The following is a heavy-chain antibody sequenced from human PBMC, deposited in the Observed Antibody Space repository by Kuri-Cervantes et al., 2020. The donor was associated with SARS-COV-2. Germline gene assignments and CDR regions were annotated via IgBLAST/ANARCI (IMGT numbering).Heavy chain of an antibody. J-gene: IGHJ4*02. V-gene: IGHV1-18*04. CDR2: ISAYNGNT. CDR3: ATGVAHQPEY. CDR1: GYTFTGYF. Sequence: ASVKVSCKASGYTFTGYFIHWVRQAPGQGLEWMGWISAYNGNTNYAQKLQGRVTMTTDTSTSTAYMELRSLRSDDTAVYYCATGVAHQPEYWGQGTLVTVSS.